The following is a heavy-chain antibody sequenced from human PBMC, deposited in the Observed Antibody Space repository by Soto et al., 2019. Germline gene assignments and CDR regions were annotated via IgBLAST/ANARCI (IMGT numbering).Heavy chain of an antibody. CDR2: IWYDGSNK. Sequence: PWGSLRLSCAASGFTFSSYGMHWVRQAPGKGLEWVAVIWYDGSNKYYADSVKGRFTISRDNSKNTLYLQMNSLRAEDTAVYYCAREGTLGYCSGGSCQEPLWGQGTLVTVYS. V-gene: IGHV3-33*01. J-gene: IGHJ4*02. CDR3: AREGTLGYCSGGSCQEPL. CDR1: GFTFSSYG. D-gene: IGHD2-15*01.